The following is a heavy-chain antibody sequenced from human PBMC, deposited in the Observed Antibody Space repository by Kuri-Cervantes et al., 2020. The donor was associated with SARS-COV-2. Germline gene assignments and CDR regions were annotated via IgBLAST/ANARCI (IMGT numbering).Heavy chain of an antibody. CDR3: ARDARNDDFFDA. J-gene: IGHJ4*02. CDR2: INPNSGVT. Sequence: GGSLRLSCKASGYTFTDYYLHWVRQAPGQGPEWMGWINPNSGVTSYAPKFQDRVTMTRDTAINTLYMYLSGLRSDDTAVYYCARDARNDDFFDAWGQGALVTVSS. D-gene: IGHD1-1*01. V-gene: IGHV1-2*02. CDR1: GYTFTDYY.